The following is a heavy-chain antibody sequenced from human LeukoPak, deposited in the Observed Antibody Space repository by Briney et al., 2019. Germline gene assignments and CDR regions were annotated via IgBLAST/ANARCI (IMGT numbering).Heavy chain of an antibody. V-gene: IGHV4-31*03. CDR2: IYYSGSS. CDR3: ARDSAGGFGDY. D-gene: IGHD3-16*01. CDR1: GGSISSGGYY. J-gene: IGHJ4*02. Sequence: SQTLSLTGTVSGGSISSGGYYWSSIRQHPVKGLEWIGYIYYSGSSYYNPSLKSRVTISVDTSKNQFSLKLSSVTAADTAVYYCARDSAGGFGDYWGQGTLVTVSS.